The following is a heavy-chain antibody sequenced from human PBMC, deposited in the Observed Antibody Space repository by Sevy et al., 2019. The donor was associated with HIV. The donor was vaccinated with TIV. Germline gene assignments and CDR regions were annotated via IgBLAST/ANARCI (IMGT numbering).Heavy chain of an antibody. CDR3: ARGYIGYDSGDAFDI. V-gene: IGHV7-4-1*02. Sequence: ASVKVSCKASGYTFTNYAMNWVRQAPGQGLEWMGWINTNTGNPTYAQGFTGRFVFSLVTSVSTAYLQISSLKAEDTAVYYCARGYIGYDSGDAFDIWGQGTMVTVSS. D-gene: IGHD5-12*01. CDR1: GYTFTNYA. J-gene: IGHJ3*02. CDR2: INTNTGNP.